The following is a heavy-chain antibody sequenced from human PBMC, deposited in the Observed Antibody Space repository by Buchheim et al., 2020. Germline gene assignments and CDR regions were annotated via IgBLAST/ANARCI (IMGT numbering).Heavy chain of an antibody. V-gene: IGHV3-48*01. CDR1: GFTFSSYS. J-gene: IGHJ5*02. D-gene: IGHD6-19*01. CDR3: ARGGSGWYGDWFDP. CDR2: ISSSSSTI. Sequence: EVQLVESGGGLVQPGGSLRLACAASGFTFSSYSMNWVRQAPGKGLEWVSYISSSSSTIYYADYVKGRFTISRDNAKNSLYLKMNSLRAEDTAVYYCARGGSGWYGDWFDPWGQGTL.